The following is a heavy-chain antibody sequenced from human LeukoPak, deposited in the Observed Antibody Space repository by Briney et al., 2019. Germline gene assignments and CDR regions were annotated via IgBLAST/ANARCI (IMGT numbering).Heavy chain of an antibody. J-gene: IGHJ4*02. Sequence: PSETLSLTCTVSGGSISSGGYYWSWIRQPPGKGLEWIGSIYHSGSTYYNPSLKSRVTISVDTSKNQFSLKLSSVTAADTAVYYCARARGGYYFDYWGQGTLVTVSS. CDR2: IYHSGST. CDR3: ARARGGYYFDY. V-gene: IGHV4-39*07. CDR1: GGSISSGGYY. D-gene: IGHD3-16*01.